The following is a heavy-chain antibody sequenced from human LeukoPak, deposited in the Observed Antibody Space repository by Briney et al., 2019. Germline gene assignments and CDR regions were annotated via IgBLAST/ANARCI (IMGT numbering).Heavy chain of an antibody. Sequence: GGSLRLSCTVSGFTVSSNSMSWVRQAPGKGLEWVSFIYSDNTHYADSVKGRFTISRDNSKNTLYLQMNSLRAEDTAVYYCARDGYSGNDGLWGQGTLVTVSS. CDR1: GFTVSSNS. CDR2: IYSDNT. D-gene: IGHD5-12*01. J-gene: IGHJ4*02. CDR3: ARDGYSGNDGL. V-gene: IGHV3-53*05.